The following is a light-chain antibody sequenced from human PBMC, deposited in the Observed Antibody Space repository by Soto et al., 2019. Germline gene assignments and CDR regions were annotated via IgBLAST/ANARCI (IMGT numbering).Light chain of an antibody. V-gene: IGKV3-20*01. Sequence: EIVLTQSPDTLSLSPGERAALSCRARQTVGSAYLAWYQQKSGQAPRLLIYGTSGRATGIPDRFSGSGSGTDFTLSISRLEPEDFAVYYCQHYGTSPWTFGQGTKVEIK. CDR2: GTS. J-gene: IGKJ1*01. CDR3: QHYGTSPWT. CDR1: QTVGSAY.